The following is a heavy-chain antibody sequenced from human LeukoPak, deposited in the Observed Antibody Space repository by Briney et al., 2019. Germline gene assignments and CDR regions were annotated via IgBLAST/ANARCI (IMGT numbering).Heavy chain of an antibody. D-gene: IGHD3-22*01. J-gene: IGHJ4*02. CDR1: GGSFSGYY. Sequence: SETLSLTCAVYGGSFSGYYWSWIRQPPGKGLEWIGEINHSGSTNYNPSLKSRVTISVDTSKNQFSLKLSSVTAADTAVYYCARATYYYDSSGYYFEGSPNREYYFDYWGQGTLVTVSS. V-gene: IGHV4-34*01. CDR3: ARATYYYDSSGYYFEGSPNREYYFDY. CDR2: INHSGST.